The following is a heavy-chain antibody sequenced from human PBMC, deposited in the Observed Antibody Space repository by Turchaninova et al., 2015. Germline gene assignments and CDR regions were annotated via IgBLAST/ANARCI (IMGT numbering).Heavy chain of an antibody. CDR1: GFTFSSPW. CDR2: ITPDGCGA. J-gene: IGHJ4*02. V-gene: IGHV3-74*01. D-gene: IGHD3-10*01. CDR3: ARDVVYGSGSLDY. Sequence: EVQLVESGGGLVQPGGSLRLSCVASGFTFSSPWMQWVRQAPGKGRVWVFRITPDGCGANPAESVRGRFTISRGNAKNALYLQMGSLRAEDTAVYYCARDVVYGSGSLDYWGQGTLVTVSS.